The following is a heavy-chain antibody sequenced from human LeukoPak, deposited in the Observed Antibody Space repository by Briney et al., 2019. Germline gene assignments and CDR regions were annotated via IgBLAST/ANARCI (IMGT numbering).Heavy chain of an antibody. CDR3: ARGTLGYCSGGSCYEGMDV. CDR2: INHSGST. J-gene: IGHJ6*02. Sequence: PSETLSLTCAVYGGSFSGYYWSWIRQPPGKGLEWIGEINHSGSTNYNPSLKSRVTISVDTSKNQFPLKLSSVTAADTAVYYCARGTLGYCSGGSCYEGMDVWGRGTTVTVSS. V-gene: IGHV4-34*01. D-gene: IGHD2-15*01. CDR1: GGSFSGYY.